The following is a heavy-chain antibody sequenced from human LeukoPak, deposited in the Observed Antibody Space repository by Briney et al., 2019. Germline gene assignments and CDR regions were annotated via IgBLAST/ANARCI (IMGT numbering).Heavy chain of an antibody. D-gene: IGHD1-1*01. J-gene: IGHJ4*02. V-gene: IGHV3-23*01. CDR1: GFTFSSYT. Sequence: GGSLRLSCAASGFTFSSYTMTWVRQAPGKGLEWVSSISFSDGFTYYADSVKGRFTISRDNSKNTLFLQMSSLRAEDTAVYYCAKEERYFDYWGQGTLVTVSS. CDR3: AKEERYFDY. CDR2: ISFSDGFT.